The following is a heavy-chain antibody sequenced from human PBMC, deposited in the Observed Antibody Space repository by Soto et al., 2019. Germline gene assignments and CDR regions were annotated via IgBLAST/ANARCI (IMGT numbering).Heavy chain of an antibody. CDR2: IYYSGST. D-gene: IGHD5-12*01. CDR3: ARVRRRDGYIFDY. CDR1: LGSISSYY. V-gene: IGHV4-59*01. J-gene: IGHJ4*02. Sequence: PSETLSITCTFSLGSISSYYWSWIRQPPGKGLELIGYIYYSGSTNYNPSLKSRVTISVDTSKNQFSLKLSSVTAAGTAVYYCARVRRRDGYIFDYWGQGTMVTVSS.